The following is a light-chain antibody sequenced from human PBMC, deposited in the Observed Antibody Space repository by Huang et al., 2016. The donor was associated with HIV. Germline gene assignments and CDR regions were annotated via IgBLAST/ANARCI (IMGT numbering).Light chain of an antibody. CDR2: WAS. CDR3: QQYYDTPLT. Sequence: DIVMTQSPDSLAVSLGERATINCKSSQSVLYTSNNKNYLAWYQQKAGQPPKGLSYWASTRESGVPDRFSGSWSGTDFTLTISSLQAEDVAVYFCQQYYDTPLTFGGGTKVEIK. CDR1: QSVLYTSNNKNY. V-gene: IGKV4-1*01. J-gene: IGKJ4*01.